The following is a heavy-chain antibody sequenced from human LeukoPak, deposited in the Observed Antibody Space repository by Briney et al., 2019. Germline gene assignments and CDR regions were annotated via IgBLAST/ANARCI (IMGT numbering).Heavy chain of an antibody. D-gene: IGHD4-23*01. V-gene: IGHV4-34*01. J-gene: IGHJ4*02. CDR3: ARGVTHLDYGGNSFDY. Sequence: PSETLSLTCAVYGGSFSGYYWSWIRQPPGKGLEWIGEINHSGSTNYNPSLKSRVTISVDTSKNLFSLKLSSVTAADTAVYYCARGVTHLDYGGNSFDYWGQGTLVTVSS. CDR1: GGSFSGYY. CDR2: INHSGST.